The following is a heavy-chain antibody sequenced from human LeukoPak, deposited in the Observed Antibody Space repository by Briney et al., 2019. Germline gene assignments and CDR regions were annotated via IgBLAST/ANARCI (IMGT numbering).Heavy chain of an antibody. CDR1: GFTVSSNY. Sequence: GGSLRLSCAASGFTVSSNYMSWVRQAPGKGLEWVSVIYSGGTTFYADSVMGRFTISRDNPKNTLYLQMNSLRAEDTAMYFCARSSRAVAGIFDSWGQGTLVTVSS. J-gene: IGHJ4*02. CDR2: IYSGGTT. CDR3: ARSSRAVAGIFDS. V-gene: IGHV3-53*01. D-gene: IGHD6-19*01.